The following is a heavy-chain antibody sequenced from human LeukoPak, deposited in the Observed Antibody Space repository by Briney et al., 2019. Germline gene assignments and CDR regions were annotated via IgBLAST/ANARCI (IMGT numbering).Heavy chain of an antibody. V-gene: IGHV3-48*02. CDR2: ISSSSSTI. D-gene: IGHD6-13*01. J-gene: IGHJ6*02. Sequence: GGSLRLSCAASGFTFSSYSMNWVRQAPGKGLEWVSYISSSSSTIYYADSVKGRFTISRDNAKNSLYLQMNSLRDEDTAVYYCARGDSSSWYGGYYHYGMDVWGQGTTVTVSS. CDR3: ARGDSSSWYGGYYHYGMDV. CDR1: GFTFSSYS.